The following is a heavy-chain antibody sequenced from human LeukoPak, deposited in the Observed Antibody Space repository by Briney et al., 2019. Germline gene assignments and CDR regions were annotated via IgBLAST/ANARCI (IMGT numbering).Heavy chain of an antibody. CDR2: ISAYNGNT. J-gene: IGHJ3*02. Sequence: ASVKVSCKASGYTFTNYGITWVRQAPGQGLEWMGWISAYNGNTNYAQKFQGRVSMTTDTSTSTAYMELRSLRSDDTAVYYCARGRLRFGELFDAFDIWGQGTMVTVSS. V-gene: IGHV1-18*01. CDR3: ARGRLRFGELFDAFDI. CDR1: GYTFTNYG. D-gene: IGHD3-10*01.